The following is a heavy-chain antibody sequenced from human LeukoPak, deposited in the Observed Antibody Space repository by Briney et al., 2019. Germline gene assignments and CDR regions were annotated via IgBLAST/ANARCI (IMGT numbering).Heavy chain of an antibody. V-gene: IGHV4-4*07. CDR3: ARDYGDYFSGYYYYYMDV. CDR2: IYSSGDT. J-gene: IGHJ6*03. Sequence: SETLSLTCTVSGGSISSYYWSWIRQPAGKGLEWIGRIYSSGDTHYNPSFQSRVTMSVDTSKNQFSLKLSSVTAADTAVYYCARDYGDYFSGYYYYYMDVWGKGTTVTVSS. CDR1: GGSISSYY. D-gene: IGHD4-17*01.